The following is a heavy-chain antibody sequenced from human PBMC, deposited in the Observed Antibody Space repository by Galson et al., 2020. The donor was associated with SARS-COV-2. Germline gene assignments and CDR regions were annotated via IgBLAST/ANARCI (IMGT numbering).Heavy chain of an antibody. CDR2: IKQDGSEK. J-gene: IGHJ6*02. D-gene: IGHD1-1*01. CDR3: ARVPGLERRSSPHYYYYGMDV. CDR1: GFTFSSYW. V-gene: IGHV3-7*01. Sequence: GGSLRLSCAASGFTFSSYWMSWVRQAPGKGLEWVANIKQDGSEKYYVDSVKGRFTISRDNAKNSLYLQMNSLRAEDTAVYYCARVPGLERRSSPHYYYYGMDVWGQGTTVTVSS.